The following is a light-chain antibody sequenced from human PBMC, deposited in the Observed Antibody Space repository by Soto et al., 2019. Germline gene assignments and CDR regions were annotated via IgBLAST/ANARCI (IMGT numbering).Light chain of an antibody. CDR1: SSNIGSNT. V-gene: IGLV1-44*01. Sequence: QSALTQPPSASGTPGQRVTISCSGSSSNIGSNTVNWYQQLPGTAPKLLIYSNNQRPSGVPDRFSGSKSGTSASLAISGLQSEDDADYYCAAWDDSLNGYVFGTGTKVT. CDR2: SNN. CDR3: AAWDDSLNGYV. J-gene: IGLJ1*01.